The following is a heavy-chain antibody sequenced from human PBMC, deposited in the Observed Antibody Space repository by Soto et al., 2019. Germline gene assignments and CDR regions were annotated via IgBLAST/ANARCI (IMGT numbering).Heavy chain of an antibody. V-gene: IGHV3-74*01. CDR1: GFTFSSYW. D-gene: IGHD3-16*01. Sequence: GGSLRLSCAASGFTFSSYWMHWVRQVPGKGLVWVARTDEYGSTINYADSVKGRFTISRDNAKNTLYLEMNSLRGEDTALYYCTRDIGGRGAFWGQGSLVTVSS. J-gene: IGHJ4*02. CDR3: TRDIGGRGAF. CDR2: TDEYGSTI.